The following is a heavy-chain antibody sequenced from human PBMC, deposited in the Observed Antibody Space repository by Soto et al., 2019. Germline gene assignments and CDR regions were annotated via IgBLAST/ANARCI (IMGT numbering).Heavy chain of an antibody. V-gene: IGHV1-69*02. CDR3: ARGDYYDSPRRYYYGMDV. CDR1: GGSFSSYT. J-gene: IGHJ6*02. Sequence: SVKVSFKASGGSFSSYTISWVRQAPGQGLEWMGRIIPILGIANYAQKFQGRVTITADKSTSTAYMELSSLRSEDTAVYYCARGDYYDSPRRYYYGMDVWGQGTTVTVSS. CDR2: IIPILGIA. D-gene: IGHD3-22*01.